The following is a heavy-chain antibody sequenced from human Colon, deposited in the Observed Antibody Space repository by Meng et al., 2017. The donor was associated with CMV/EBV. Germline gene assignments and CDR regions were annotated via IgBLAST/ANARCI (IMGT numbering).Heavy chain of an antibody. CDR2: IKPISGGT. V-gene: IGHV1-2*02. CDR3: AREGVTTTDDAFDT. D-gene: IGHD4-17*01. Sequence: ASVKVSCKPSGYTFTDNYIHWVRQAPGQGLEWMGWIKPISGGTNYAQRFQGRVTMTRDTSISTAYMELSGLRPDDTAVYYCAREGVTTTDDAFDTWGQGTMVTVSS. CDR1: GYTFTDNY. J-gene: IGHJ3*02.